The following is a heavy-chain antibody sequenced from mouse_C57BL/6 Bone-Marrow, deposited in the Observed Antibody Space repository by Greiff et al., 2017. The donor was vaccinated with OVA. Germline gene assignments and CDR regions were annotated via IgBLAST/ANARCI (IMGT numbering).Heavy chain of an antibody. CDR3: ARPSLYYYGSSPFGAY. J-gene: IGHJ3*01. CDR2: ISGGGGNT. Sequence: EVHLVESGGGLVKPGGSLKLSCAASGFTFSSYTMSWVRQTPEKRLEWVATISGGGGNTYYPDSVKGRFTISRDNAKNTLYLQMSSLRSEDTALYYCARPSLYYYGSSPFGAYWGQGTLVTVSA. CDR1: GFTFSSYT. V-gene: IGHV5-9*01. D-gene: IGHD1-1*01.